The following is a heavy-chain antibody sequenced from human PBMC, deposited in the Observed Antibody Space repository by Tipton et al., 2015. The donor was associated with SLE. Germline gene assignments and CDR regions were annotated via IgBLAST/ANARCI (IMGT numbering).Heavy chain of an antibody. CDR3: ARDGPDTSGYYLDY. CDR1: GGSISSYY. D-gene: IGHD3-22*01. V-gene: IGHV4-4*07. Sequence: TLSLTCTVSGGSISSYYWSWIRQPAGKGLEWIGRIYSSGTTNYYPSLKSRVTISVDTSKNQFSLRLTSVTAADTAVYYCARDGPDTSGYYLDYWGQGILVTVSS. J-gene: IGHJ4*02. CDR2: IYSSGTT.